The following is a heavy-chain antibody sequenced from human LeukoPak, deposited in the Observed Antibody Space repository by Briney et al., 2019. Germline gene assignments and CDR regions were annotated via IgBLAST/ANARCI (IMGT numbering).Heavy chain of an antibody. CDR3: ARGPSSGWYLY. CDR1: GYTFTSYY. CDR2: INPSGGST. J-gene: IGHJ4*02. D-gene: IGHD6-19*01. V-gene: IGHV1-46*01. Sequence: ASVKVSCKASGYTFTSYYMHWVRQAPGQGLEWMGIINPSGGSTSYAQKLQGRVTMTTDTSTSTAYMELRSLRSDDTAVYYCARGPSSGWYLYWGQGTLVTVSS.